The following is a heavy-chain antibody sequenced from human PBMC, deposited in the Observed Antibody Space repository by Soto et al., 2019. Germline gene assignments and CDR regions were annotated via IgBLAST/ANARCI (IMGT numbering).Heavy chain of an antibody. Sequence: QVQLVQSGAEVKKPGASVKVSCKASGYTFTSYAMHWVRQAPGQRLEWMGWINAGNGNTKYSQKFQGRVTITRDTSASTAYMELSSLRSEDTAVYYCARVVQQLTNFDYWGQGTLVTVSS. J-gene: IGHJ4*02. CDR1: GYTFTSYA. V-gene: IGHV1-3*01. CDR3: ARVVQQLTNFDY. D-gene: IGHD6-13*01. CDR2: INAGNGNT.